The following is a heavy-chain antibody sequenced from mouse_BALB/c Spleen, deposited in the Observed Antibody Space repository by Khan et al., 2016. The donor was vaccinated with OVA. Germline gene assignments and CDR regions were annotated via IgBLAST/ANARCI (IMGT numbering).Heavy chain of an antibody. V-gene: IGHV5-6*01. CDR2: ISSGGSYT. CDR1: GFTFSSYG. Sequence: EVELVESGGDSVKPGGSLKLSCAASGFTFSSYGMSWVRRTPDKRLEWVASISSGGSYTSYPDSLKGRFTFSLDNSTNTLYLQRSSLKAEDTAMDYCSRQPGYYGSRSYFDYWGQGTTLTVSS. D-gene: IGHD1-1*01. J-gene: IGHJ2*01. CDR3: SRQPGYYGSRSYFDY.